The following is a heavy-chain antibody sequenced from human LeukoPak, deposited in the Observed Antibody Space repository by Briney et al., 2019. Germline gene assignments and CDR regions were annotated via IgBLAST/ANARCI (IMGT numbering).Heavy chain of an antibody. CDR3: TRKRSPGAFDI. Sequence: PGGSLRLSCAASGFTFSSYAMSWVRQAPGKGLEWVSAISGSGGSTYDADSVKGRFTISRDNAKNSLYLQMNSLRAEDTAVYYCTRKRSPGAFDIWGQGTMVTVSS. CDR2: ISGSGGST. CDR1: GFTFSSYA. J-gene: IGHJ3*02. V-gene: IGHV3-23*01.